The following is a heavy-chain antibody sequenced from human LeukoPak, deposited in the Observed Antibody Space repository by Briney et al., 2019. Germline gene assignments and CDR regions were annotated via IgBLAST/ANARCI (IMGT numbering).Heavy chain of an antibody. J-gene: IGHJ4*02. CDR2: ISWNSGSL. Sequence: PGGSLRLSCAASGFTFDDYAMHWVRQAPGKGLEWVSGISWNSGSLGYADSVKGRFTISRDNAKNSLYLQMNSLRAEDTAVYFCARVLDDSGSRSFDYWGQGTLVTVSS. V-gene: IGHV3-9*01. D-gene: IGHD3-10*01. CDR3: ARVLDDSGSRSFDY. CDR1: GFTFDDYA.